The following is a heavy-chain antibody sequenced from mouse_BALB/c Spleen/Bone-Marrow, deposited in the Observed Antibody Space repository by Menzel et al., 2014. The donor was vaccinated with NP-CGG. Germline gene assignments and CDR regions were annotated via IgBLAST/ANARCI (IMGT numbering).Heavy chain of an antibody. CDR1: GFTFTDYY. Sequence: EVKLVESGGGLAQPGGSLRLSCATSGFTFTDYYMSWVRQPPGKALEWLGFSRNKANGYTTEYSASVKGRFTISRDNSQSILYLQMNTLRAGDSATYYCARDINYDIYWYFDVWGAGTTVTVSS. J-gene: IGHJ1*01. D-gene: IGHD2-4*01. V-gene: IGHV7-3*02. CDR3: ARDINYDIYWYFDV. CDR2: SRNKANGYTT.